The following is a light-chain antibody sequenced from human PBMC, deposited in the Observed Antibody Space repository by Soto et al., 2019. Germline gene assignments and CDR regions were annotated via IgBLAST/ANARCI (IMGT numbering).Light chain of an antibody. CDR3: SSYTSSTTLHV. J-gene: IGLJ1*01. CDR2: EVS. V-gene: IGLV2-14*01. Sequence: QSVLTQPASVSGSPGQSITISCTGASSDVGGYNYVSWYQQHPGKAPKLMIYEVSHRPSEISNRFSGSKSGNTASLTISGLQAEDEADYYCSSYTSSTTLHVFGTGTKVT. CDR1: SSDVGGYNY.